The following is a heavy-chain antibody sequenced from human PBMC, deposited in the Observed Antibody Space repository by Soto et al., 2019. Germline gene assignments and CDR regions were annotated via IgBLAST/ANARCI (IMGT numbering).Heavy chain of an antibody. CDR1: GFTFSNYG. CDR3: ARGGYSAGWTYGMDV. Sequence: QVQLVESGGGVVQPGRSLRLSCAASGFTFSNYGMHWVRQAPGKGLEWVAVIWYDGSNKYYADSVKGRFTISRDNSKNMLYMQMNSLRAEDTAVYHCARGGYSAGWTYGMDVWGQGTTVTVS. V-gene: IGHV3-33*01. CDR2: IWYDGSNK. D-gene: IGHD6-19*01. J-gene: IGHJ6*02.